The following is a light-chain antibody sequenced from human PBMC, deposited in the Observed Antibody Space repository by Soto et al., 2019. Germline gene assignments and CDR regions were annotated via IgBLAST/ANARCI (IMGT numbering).Light chain of an antibody. CDR3: ALFVNKGWV. CDR2: STN. V-gene: IGLV8-61*01. CDR1: SGSLSASFF. J-gene: IGLJ3*02. Sequence: QTVVTQEPSFSVSPGGTVTLTCALSSGSLSASFFPSWYQQTPGQAPRPLIHSTNTRSSGVPDRFSCSILGNKAALIIAGAQVDDESDYYCALFVNKGWVFGGGTKLTVL.